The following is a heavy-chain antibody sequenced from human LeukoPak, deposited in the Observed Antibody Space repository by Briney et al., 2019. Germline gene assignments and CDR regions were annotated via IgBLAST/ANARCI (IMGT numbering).Heavy chain of an antibody. Sequence: GGSLRLSCAASRFSFSGYWITWVRQAPGKGLEWVANIKEDGSEKYYADFVKGRFTISRDNAKNSLDLQMNSLRAEDTAVYYCARRGSTDYWGQGTLVTVSS. D-gene: IGHD2/OR15-2a*01. CDR3: ARRGSTDY. CDR1: RFSFSGYW. J-gene: IGHJ4*02. V-gene: IGHV3-7*03. CDR2: IKEDGSEK.